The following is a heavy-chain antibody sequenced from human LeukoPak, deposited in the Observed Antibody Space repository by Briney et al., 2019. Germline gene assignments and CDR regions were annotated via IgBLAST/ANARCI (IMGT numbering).Heavy chain of an antibody. CDR1: EFTFSSYS. V-gene: IGHV3-48*01. J-gene: IGHJ6*03. CDR2: ISNGSGNR. CDR3: ARAAKWEFYHYYMDV. Sequence: GGSLRLSCVASEFTFSSYSMIWVRQAPGKGLEWISYISNGSGNRYYADSVKGRFTISRDNAKNLLYLQMNNLRADDTAVYYCARAAKWEFYHYYMDVWGKGTAVAVSS. D-gene: IGHD1-26*01.